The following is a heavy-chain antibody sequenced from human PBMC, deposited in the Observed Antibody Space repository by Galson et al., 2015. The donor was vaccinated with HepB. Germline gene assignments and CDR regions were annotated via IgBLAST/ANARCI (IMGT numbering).Heavy chain of an antibody. V-gene: IGHV3-21*01. Sequence: SLRLSCAASGFTFSSYSMNWVRQAPGKGLEWVSSISSSSSYIYYADSVKGRFTISRDNAKNSLYLQMNSLRAEDTAVYYCARDFTARFLEWSRRAFDIWGQGTMVTVSS. CDR1: GFTFSSYS. CDR3: ARDFTARFLEWSRRAFDI. D-gene: IGHD3-3*01. CDR2: ISSSSSYI. J-gene: IGHJ3*02.